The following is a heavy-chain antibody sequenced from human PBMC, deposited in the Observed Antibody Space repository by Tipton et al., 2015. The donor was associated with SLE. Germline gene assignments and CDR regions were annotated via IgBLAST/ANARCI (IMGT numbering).Heavy chain of an antibody. CDR2: IESDGTST. CDR1: GFTFSNYW. CDR3: SKDRQYDSSGSFDY. D-gene: IGHD3-22*01. J-gene: IGHJ4*02. Sequence: SLRLSCAASGFTFSNYWMHWVRQAPGKGLVWVSHIESDGTSTSHADSVKGRFTISRDNAKNSLYLQMNSLRTEDSALYYCSKDRQYDSSGSFDYWGQGTLVTVSS. V-gene: IGHV3-74*01.